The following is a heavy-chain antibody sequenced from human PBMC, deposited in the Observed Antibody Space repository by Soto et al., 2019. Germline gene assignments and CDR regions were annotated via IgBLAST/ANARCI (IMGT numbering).Heavy chain of an antibody. Sequence: QVQLVESGGGVVQPGRSLRLSCAASGFTFSCYGMHWVRQAPGKGLEWVAVISYDGSNKYYADSVKGRFTISIDNSKNKLYLYMNSLRAEDRVVYYCSRDPSGYSSGWFGHLGQGTLVTGSS. CDR3: SRDPSGYSSGWFGH. J-gene: IGHJ5*02. D-gene: IGHD6-19*01. V-gene: IGHV3-30*03. CDR1: GFTFSCYG. CDR2: ISYDGSNK.